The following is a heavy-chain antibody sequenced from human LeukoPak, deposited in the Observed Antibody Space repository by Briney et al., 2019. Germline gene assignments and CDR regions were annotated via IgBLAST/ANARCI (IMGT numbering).Heavy chain of an antibody. CDR2: TSDSGG. CDR1: GGSISGYY. Sequence: SETPSLTCTVSGGSISGYYWNWIRQPPGQGLEWIGYTSDSGGHTDSLKSRVAISVDTSKNQFSLKLTSATAADTAVYYCARWHSHGRYFDYWGQGALVTVSS. V-gene: IGHV4-59*01. J-gene: IGHJ4*02. CDR3: ARWHSHGRYFDY. D-gene: IGHD2-21*01.